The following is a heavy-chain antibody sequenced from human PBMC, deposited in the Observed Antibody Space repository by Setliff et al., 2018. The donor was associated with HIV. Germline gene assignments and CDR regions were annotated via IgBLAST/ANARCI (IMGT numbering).Heavy chain of an antibody. CDR2: ISYSGST. CDR3: AREPNDGEPGNFDY. J-gene: IGHJ4*01. D-gene: IGHD1-1*01. V-gene: IGHV4-59*11. CDR1: GASIRSQY. Sequence: KPSETLSLTCTVSGASIRSQYWSWIRKPPGKGLEWIGYISYSGSTNYNPSLKSRVTISVDTSKNQFSLKLSSVTAADTALYYCAREPNDGEPGNFDYWGHGSLVTVSS.